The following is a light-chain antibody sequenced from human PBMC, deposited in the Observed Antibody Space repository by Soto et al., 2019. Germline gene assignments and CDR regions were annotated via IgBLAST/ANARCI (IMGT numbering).Light chain of an antibody. J-gene: IGKJ4*01. CDR1: QSVSSSY. CDR2: GAS. Sequence: EIVLTQSPGTLSLSPGERATLSCRASQSVSSSYLAWYQQKPGQAPRLLIYGASSRATGIPDRFSGGGSGTDFTLTISRLEPEDLAVYYCQQYGSSPLTFGGGTKVEIK. CDR3: QQYGSSPLT. V-gene: IGKV3-20*01.